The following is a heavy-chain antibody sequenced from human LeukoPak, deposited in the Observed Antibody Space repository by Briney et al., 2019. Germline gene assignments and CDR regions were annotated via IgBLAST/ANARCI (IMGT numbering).Heavy chain of an antibody. Sequence: SETLTLTCAVSGGSISSGGYSWSWIRQPPGKGLEWIGYIYHSGSTYYNPSLKSRVTISVDRSKNQFSLKLSSVTAADTAVYYCARCLERSHFDYWGQGNLVTVSS. J-gene: IGHJ4*02. CDR3: ARCLERSHFDY. CDR1: GGSISSGGYS. CDR2: IYHSGST. D-gene: IGHD5-24*01. V-gene: IGHV4-30-2*01.